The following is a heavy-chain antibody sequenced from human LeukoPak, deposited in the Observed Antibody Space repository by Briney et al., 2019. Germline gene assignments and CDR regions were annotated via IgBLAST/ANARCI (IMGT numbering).Heavy chain of an antibody. V-gene: IGHV3-53*01. Sequence: GGSLRLSCAASGFTFSSYVMSWVRQAPGKGQEWVSVIYSGGSTYYADSVKGRFTISRDNSKNTLYLQMNSLRAEDTAVYYCARDRFDFWSGLDYYYGMDVWGQGTTVTVSS. CDR2: IYSGGST. J-gene: IGHJ6*02. CDR1: GFTFSSYV. CDR3: ARDRFDFWSGLDYYYGMDV. D-gene: IGHD3-3*01.